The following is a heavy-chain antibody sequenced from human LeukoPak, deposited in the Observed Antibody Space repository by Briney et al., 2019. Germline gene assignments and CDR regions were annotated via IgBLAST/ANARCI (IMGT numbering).Heavy chain of an antibody. CDR1: GGSISSYY. J-gene: IGHJ6*03. V-gene: IGHV4-4*07. Sequence: SETLSLTCTVSGGSISSYYWSWIRQPAGKGLEWIGRIYNSGSTTYNPSLKSRVTISVDTSKNQFSLKLSSVTAADTAVYYCARAPYSNYVPYYYMDVWGKGTTVTVSS. CDR2: IYNSGST. D-gene: IGHD4-11*01. CDR3: ARAPYSNYVPYYYMDV.